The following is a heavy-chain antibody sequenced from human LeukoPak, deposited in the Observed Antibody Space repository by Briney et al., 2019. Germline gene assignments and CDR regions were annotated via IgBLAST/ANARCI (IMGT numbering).Heavy chain of an antibody. CDR1: GFTFSSYW. J-gene: IGHJ4*02. CDR3: ARVLRDYSNYGRIDY. V-gene: IGHV3-74*01. Sequence: GGSLRLSCAVSGFTFSSYWMHWVRQAPGKGLVWVSRINSDGSIRSYADSVKGRFTISRDNAKNTVYLQMNSLRAEDTAVYYCARVLRDYSNYGRIDYWGQGTLVTVSS. D-gene: IGHD4-11*01. CDR2: INSDGSIR.